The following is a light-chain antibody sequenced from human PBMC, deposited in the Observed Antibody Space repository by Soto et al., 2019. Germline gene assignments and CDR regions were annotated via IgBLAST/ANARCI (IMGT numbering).Light chain of an antibody. CDR3: SSYTSSSTLV. Sequence: QSALTQPASVSGSPGQSITISCIGTSSDVGGYNYVSWYQQYPGKAPKLMIYDVSNRPSGVSSRFSGSRSGYTASLTISGLQAEDEADYYCSSYTSSSTLVFGGGTQLTVL. CDR2: DVS. V-gene: IGLV2-14*01. J-gene: IGLJ2*01. CDR1: SSDVGGYNY.